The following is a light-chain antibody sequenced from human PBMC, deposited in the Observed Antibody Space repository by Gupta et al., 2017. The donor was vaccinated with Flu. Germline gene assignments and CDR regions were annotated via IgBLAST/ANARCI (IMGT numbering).Light chain of an antibody. CDR3: ATWDDSLNGPV. CDR1: NSNIGRNT. V-gene: IGLV1-44*01. CDR2: NDN. Sequence: QSLLPQPPSSSGPPGQRVTISCSGSNSNIGRNTLSWYQQLPGAAPKLIIQNDNQRPSGVPVRFSGSKAGTSASLTISGLQSEDEGDFYCATWDDSLNGPVFGGGTRLTVL. J-gene: IGLJ3*02.